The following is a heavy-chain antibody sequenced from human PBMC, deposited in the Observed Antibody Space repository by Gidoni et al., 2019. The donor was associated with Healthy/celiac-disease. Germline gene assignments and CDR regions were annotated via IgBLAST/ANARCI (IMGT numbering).Heavy chain of an antibody. V-gene: IGHV3-33*01. CDR1: GFTFSSYG. Sequence: QVQLVESGGGVVQPGRSLRLSCAASGFTFSSYGMHWVRQAPGKGLEWVAVIWYDGSNKYYADSVKGRFTISRDNSKNTLYLQMNSLRAEDTAVYYCARSSSPELPYFDYWGQGTLVTVSS. CDR2: IWYDGSNK. D-gene: IGHD1-7*01. J-gene: IGHJ4*02. CDR3: ARSSSPELPYFDY.